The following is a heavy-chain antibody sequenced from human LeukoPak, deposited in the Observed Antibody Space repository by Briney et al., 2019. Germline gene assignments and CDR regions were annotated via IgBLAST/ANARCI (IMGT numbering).Heavy chain of an antibody. CDR1: GFTFSSYG. D-gene: IGHD1-26*01. J-gene: IGHJ4*02. CDR2: IRYDGSNK. CDR3: AKDRSGSWTIDY. V-gene: IGHV3-30*02. Sequence: GGSLRLSCAASGFTFSSYGMHWVRQAPGKGLEWVAFIRYDGSNKYYADSVRGRFTISRDNSKNTLYLQMNNLRADDTAVYYCAKDRSGSWTIDYWGQGTLVTVSS.